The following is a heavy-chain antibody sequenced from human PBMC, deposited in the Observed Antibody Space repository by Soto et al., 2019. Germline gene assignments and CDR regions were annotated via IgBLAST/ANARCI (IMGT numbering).Heavy chain of an antibody. CDR2: IYYSGST. CDR1: GGSISSGGYY. CDR3: ARKAGSWFDP. V-gene: IGHV4-31*03. J-gene: IGHJ5*02. Sequence: PSETLSLTCTVYGGSISSGGYYWSWIRQHPGKGLEWIGYIYYSGSTYYNPSLKSRVTISVDTSKNQFSLKLSSVTAADTAVYYCARKAGSWFDPWGQGTLVTVSS.